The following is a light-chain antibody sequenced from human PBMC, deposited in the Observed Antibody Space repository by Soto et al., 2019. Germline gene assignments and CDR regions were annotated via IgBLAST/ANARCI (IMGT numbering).Light chain of an antibody. Sequence: EIVLTQSPGTLSLSPGXRAXLSCRASQTVSSRFLAWYQQKPGQAPRLLIYGASSRATGIPARFSGSGSGTDFTLTISSLESEDFVVYYCQQRSNWPPITFGQGTRLEIK. CDR3: QQRSNWPPIT. CDR1: QTVSSRF. V-gene: IGKV3D-20*02. J-gene: IGKJ5*01. CDR2: GAS.